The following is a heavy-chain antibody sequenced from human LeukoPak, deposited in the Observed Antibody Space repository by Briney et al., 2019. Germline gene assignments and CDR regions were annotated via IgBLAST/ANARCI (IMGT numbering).Heavy chain of an antibody. CDR1: GFTFSTYA. Sequence: GGSLRLSCAASGFTFSTYAMHWVRQAPGKGLEWMAVISYDGSHKYYADSVKGRFTISRDNSKNTLYLQMNSLRAEDTAVYYCASAGYSSSWYGNNWFDPWGQGTLVTVSS. CDR3: ASAGYSSSWYGNNWFDP. J-gene: IGHJ5*02. V-gene: IGHV3-30-3*01. D-gene: IGHD6-13*01. CDR2: ISYDGSHK.